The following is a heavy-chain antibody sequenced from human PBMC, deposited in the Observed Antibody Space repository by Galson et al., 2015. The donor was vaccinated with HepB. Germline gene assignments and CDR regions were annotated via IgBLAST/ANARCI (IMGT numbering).Heavy chain of an antibody. CDR3: ARDFGWFGELLPLDY. J-gene: IGHJ4*02. Sequence: SLRLSCAASGFTFSSYAMHWVRQAPGKGLEWVAVISYDGSNKYYADSVKGRFTISRDNSKNTLYLQMNSLRAEDTAVYYCARDFGWFGELLPLDYWGQGTLVTVSS. CDR1: GFTFSSYA. CDR2: ISYDGSNK. D-gene: IGHD3-10*01. V-gene: IGHV3-30*04.